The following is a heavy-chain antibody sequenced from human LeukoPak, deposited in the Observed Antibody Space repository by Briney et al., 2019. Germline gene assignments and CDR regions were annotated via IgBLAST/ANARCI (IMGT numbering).Heavy chain of an antibody. CDR1: GDSISSADYY. V-gene: IGHV4-30-4*08. CDR3: ARVKYSGSYYGVDY. J-gene: IGHJ4*02. Sequence: SETLSLTCTVSGDSISSADYYWSWIRQPPGKGLEWIGYIYYSGSTYCNPSLKSRVIISADTSKNQFSLKLSSVTAADTAVYYCARVKYSGSYYGVDYWGQGTLVTVSS. D-gene: IGHD1-26*01. CDR2: IYYSGST.